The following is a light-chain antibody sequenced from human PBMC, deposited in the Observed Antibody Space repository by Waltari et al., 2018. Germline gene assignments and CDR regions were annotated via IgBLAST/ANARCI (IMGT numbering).Light chain of an antibody. V-gene: IGLV2-23*01. Sequence: QSALTQPASVSGSPGQSITISCTGTNNDVGRYDLVSWYQQHPGKAPKLVIYGGTKRPSGVSHRFSGSKSGNTASLTISGLQAEDEADYYCSSYAGGGTGVFGGGTKLTVL. J-gene: IGLJ3*02. CDR2: GGT. CDR3: SSYAGGGTGV. CDR1: NNDVGRYDL.